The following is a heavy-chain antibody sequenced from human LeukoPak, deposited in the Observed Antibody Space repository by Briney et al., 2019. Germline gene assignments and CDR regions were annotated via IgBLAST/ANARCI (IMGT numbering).Heavy chain of an antibody. Sequence: PGGSLRPSCAASGFTFSRFAMSWVRQAPGKDLEWVSSISGSDGTTYYAESVEGRFTISRDNSKNILYLQMNSLRADDTAVYYCAKDANYFDSSGYLFPFDYWGQATLVTVSS. CDR3: AKDANYFDSSGYLFPFDY. D-gene: IGHD3-22*01. CDR2: ISGSDGTT. J-gene: IGHJ4*02. CDR1: GFTFSRFA. V-gene: IGHV3-23*01.